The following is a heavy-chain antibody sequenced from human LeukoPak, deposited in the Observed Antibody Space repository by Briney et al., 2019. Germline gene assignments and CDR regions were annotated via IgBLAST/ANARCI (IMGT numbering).Heavy chain of an antibody. J-gene: IGHJ3*02. CDR1: GFTFSSYW. D-gene: IGHD6-6*01. Sequence: GGSLRLPCAASGFTFSSYWMSWVRQAPGKGLEWVANIKQDGSEKYYVDSVKGRFTISRDNAKNSLYLQMNSLRAEDTAVYYCARDLEYSNKWYAFDIWGQGTMVTVSS. CDR2: IKQDGSEK. CDR3: ARDLEYSNKWYAFDI. V-gene: IGHV3-7*01.